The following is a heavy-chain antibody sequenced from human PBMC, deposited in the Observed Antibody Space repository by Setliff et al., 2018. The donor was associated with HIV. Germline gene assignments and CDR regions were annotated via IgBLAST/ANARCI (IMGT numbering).Heavy chain of an antibody. CDR2: VNPYSGNS. J-gene: IGHJ4*02. CDR1: GGTFATYD. CDR3: ARGYASGSGSYYYDY. V-gene: IGHV1-8*02. Sequence: ASVKVSCKASGGTFATYDINWVRQAAGQGLEWLGWVNPYSGNSGYAQKFHGRLTMTRDTSRGTAHMELRSLRSDDTAVYFCARGYASGSGSYYYDYWGQGTLVTVSS. D-gene: IGHD2-15*01.